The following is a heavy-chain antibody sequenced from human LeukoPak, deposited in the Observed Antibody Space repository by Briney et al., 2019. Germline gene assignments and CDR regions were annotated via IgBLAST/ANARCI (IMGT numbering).Heavy chain of an antibody. CDR2: ISGSGGST. CDR3: ATPIVVVVAATQNFDY. V-gene: IGHV3-23*01. Sequence: GGSLRLSCAASGFTFDDYAMHWVRQAPGKGLEWVSAISGSGGSTYYADSVKGRFTISRDNSKNTLYLQMNSLRAEDTAVYYCATPIVVVVAATQNFDYWGQGTLVTVSS. CDR1: GFTFDDYA. J-gene: IGHJ4*02. D-gene: IGHD2-15*01.